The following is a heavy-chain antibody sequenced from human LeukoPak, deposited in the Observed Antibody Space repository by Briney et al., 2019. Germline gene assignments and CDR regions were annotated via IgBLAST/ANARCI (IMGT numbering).Heavy chain of an antibody. J-gene: IGHJ3*02. CDR2: ISYDGSNK. D-gene: IGHD1-1*01. CDR3: ARNALPYAFDI. V-gene: IGHV3-30*03. Sequence: GRSLRLSCAASGFTFSSYGMHWVRQAPGKGLEWVAVISYDGSNKYYADSVKGRFTISRDNSKNTLYLQMNSLRAEDTAVYYCARNALPYAFDIWGQGTMVTVSS. CDR1: GFTFSSYG.